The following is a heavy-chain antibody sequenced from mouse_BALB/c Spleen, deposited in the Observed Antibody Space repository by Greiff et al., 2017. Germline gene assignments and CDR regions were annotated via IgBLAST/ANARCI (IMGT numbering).Heavy chain of an antibody. CDR1: GFSLTSYG. CDR3: ARDRDYGYLFAY. Sequence: VQVVESGPGLVAPSQSLSITCTVSGFSLTSYGVHWVRQPPGKGLEWLGVIWAGGSTNYNSALMSRLSISKDNSKSQVFLKMNSLQTDDTAMYYCARDRDYGYLFAYWGQGTLVTVSA. D-gene: IGHD1-2*01. V-gene: IGHV2-9*02. CDR2: IWAGGST. J-gene: IGHJ3*01.